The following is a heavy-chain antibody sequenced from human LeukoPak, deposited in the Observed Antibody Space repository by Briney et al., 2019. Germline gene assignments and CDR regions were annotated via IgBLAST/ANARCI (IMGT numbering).Heavy chain of an antibody. J-gene: IGHJ4*02. D-gene: IGHD2-15*01. CDR2: SGGI. Sequence: ASETLSLTCTVSGGSISGYYWSWIRQPPGKGLEWIGYSGGINYNSSLKSRLTISVDTSKNQFSLQLRSVTEADTAVYYCARDPIVWGQGTLVTVSS. V-gene: IGHV4-59*01. CDR1: GGSISGYY. CDR3: ARDPIV.